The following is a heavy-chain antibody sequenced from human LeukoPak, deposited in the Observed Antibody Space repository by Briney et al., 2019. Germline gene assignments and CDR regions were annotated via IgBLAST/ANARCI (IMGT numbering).Heavy chain of an antibody. CDR2: IYYSGST. J-gene: IGHJ4*02. V-gene: IGHV4-39*07. CDR1: GGSISSSSYY. Sequence: SETLSLTCTVSGGSISSSSYYWGWIRQPPGKGLEWIGSIYYSGSTYYNPSLKGRVTISLDTSKNQFSLKLSSVTAADTAVYYCARYLGQLVPLWYDYWGQGTLVTVSS. D-gene: IGHD6-13*01. CDR3: ARYLGQLVPLWYDY.